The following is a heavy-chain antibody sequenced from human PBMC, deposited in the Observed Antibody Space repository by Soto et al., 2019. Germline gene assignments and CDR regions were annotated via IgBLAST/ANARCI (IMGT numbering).Heavy chain of an antibody. CDR1: GFTFNTYA. D-gene: IGHD2-21*02. V-gene: IGHV3-23*01. J-gene: IGHJ3*01. Sequence: PGGSLRLSCAASGFTFNTYAMNWVRQVPGKGLEWVASISGGDGSTYYADSVKGRFTISRDTSKNTLYLQMNSPSAEDTAVYYCAKGFIVVVTAIRPDDNFDVWGQGTMVTVSS. CDR3: AKGFIVVVTAIRPDDNFDV. CDR2: ISGGDGST.